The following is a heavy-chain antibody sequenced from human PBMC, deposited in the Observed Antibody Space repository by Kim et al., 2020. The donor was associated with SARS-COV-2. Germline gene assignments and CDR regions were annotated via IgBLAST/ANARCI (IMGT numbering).Heavy chain of an antibody. CDR1: GFTFSSYA. J-gene: IGHJ4*02. D-gene: IGHD3-10*01. CDR2: ISYDGSNK. V-gene: IGHV3-30*04. CDR3: AREGYYYGSGSYLDY. Sequence: GGSLRLSCAASGFTFSSYAMHWVRQAPGKGLEWVAVISYDGSNKYYADSVKGRFTISRDNSKNTLYLQMNSLRAEDTAVYYCAREGYYYGSGSYLDYWGQGTLVTVSS.